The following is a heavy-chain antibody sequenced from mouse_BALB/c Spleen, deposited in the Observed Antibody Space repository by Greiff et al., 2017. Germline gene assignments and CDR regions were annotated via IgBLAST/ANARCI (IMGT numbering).Heavy chain of an antibody. J-gene: IGHJ4*01. D-gene: IGHD2-14*01. V-gene: IGHV2-2*02. Sequence: VQLVESGPGLVQPSQSLSITCTVSGFSLTSYGVHWVRQSPGKGLEWLGVIWSGGSTDYNAAFISRLSISKDNSKSQVFFKMNSLQANDTAIYYCARKRYDVRYAMDYWGQGTSVTVSS. CDR2: IWSGGST. CDR1: GFSLTSYG. CDR3: ARKRYDVRYAMDY.